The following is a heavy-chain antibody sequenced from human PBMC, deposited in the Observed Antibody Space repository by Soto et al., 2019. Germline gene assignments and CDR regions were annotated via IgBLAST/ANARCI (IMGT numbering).Heavy chain of an antibody. CDR3: AREDGYRGGDAFDI. Sequence: EVQLVESGGGLVQPGGSLRLSCAASGFTVSSHYMSWVRQAPGKGLEWVSVIYSGGSTYYADSVKGRSTISRDNSKNTLYLQMNSLRAEDTAVYYCAREDGYRGGDAFDILGQGTMVTVSS. CDR2: IYSGGST. J-gene: IGHJ3*02. V-gene: IGHV3-66*01. CDR1: GFTVSSHY. D-gene: IGHD5-12*01.